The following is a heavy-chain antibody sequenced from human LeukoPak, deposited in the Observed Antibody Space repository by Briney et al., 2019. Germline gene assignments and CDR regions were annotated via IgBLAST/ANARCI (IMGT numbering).Heavy chain of an antibody. D-gene: IGHD4-23*01. CDR1: GFTFRNYW. CDR2: IDRDGDEK. J-gene: IGHJ4*02. CDR3: ARDVTGGYFDY. V-gene: IGHV3-7*01. Sequence: GGSLRLSCEASGFTFRNYWMSWVRRAQGKGPQWVANIDRDGDEKNYVDSVKGRFTISRDNAKNSVYLQMNSRRVDDMGVYFCARDVTGGYFDYWGQGILVTVSS.